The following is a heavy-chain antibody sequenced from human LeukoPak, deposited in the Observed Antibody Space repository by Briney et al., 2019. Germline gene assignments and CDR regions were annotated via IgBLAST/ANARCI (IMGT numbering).Heavy chain of an antibody. CDR1: GFTFSSYG. J-gene: IGHJ4*02. Sequence: GGSLRLSCAASGFTFSSYGMHWVRQAPGKGLEWVAVIWYDGSNKYYADSVKGRFTASRDNSRNTLYLQMNSLRADDTAMYYCAKDLVPGAGDYWGQGTLVTVSS. V-gene: IGHV3-33*06. D-gene: IGHD1-26*01. CDR3: AKDLVPGAGDY. CDR2: IWYDGSNK.